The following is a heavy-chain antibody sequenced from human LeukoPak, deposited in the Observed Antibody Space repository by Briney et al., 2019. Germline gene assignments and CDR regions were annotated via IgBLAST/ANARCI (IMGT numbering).Heavy chain of an antibody. CDR1: GGTFSSYA. D-gene: IGHD3-10*01. CDR2: ISAYNGNT. CDR3: ATLSLGDPMVRGVIDY. V-gene: IGHV1-18*01. J-gene: IGHJ4*02. Sequence: GASVKVSCKASGGTFSSYAISWVRQAPGQGLEWMGWISAYNGNTNYAQKLQGRVTMTTDTSTSTAYMELRSLRSDDTAVYYCATLSLGDPMVRGVIDYWGQGTLVTVSS.